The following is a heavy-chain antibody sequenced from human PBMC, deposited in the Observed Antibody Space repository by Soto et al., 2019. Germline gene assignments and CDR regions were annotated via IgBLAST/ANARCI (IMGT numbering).Heavy chain of an antibody. D-gene: IGHD1-26*01. CDR2: ISAYNGNT. Sequence: ASVKVSCKASGYTFTSYGIXWVRQAPGQGLEWMGWISAYNGNTNYAQKLQGRVTMTTDTSTSTAYMELRSLRSDDTAVYYCARSGSSTSYYYYGMDVWGQGTTVTVSS. CDR3: ARSGSSTSYYYYGMDV. V-gene: IGHV1-18*01. J-gene: IGHJ6*02. CDR1: GYTFTSYG.